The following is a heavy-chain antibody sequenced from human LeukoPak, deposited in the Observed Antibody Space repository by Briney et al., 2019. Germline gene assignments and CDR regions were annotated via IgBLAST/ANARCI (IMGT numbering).Heavy chain of an antibody. Sequence: SETLSLTCTVSGDSISSTSHYWGWIRQPPGKGLEWIGSIYYSGSTYYNPSLKSRVTISVDTSKNQFSLKLSSVTAADTAVYYCAGRYYYYTDVWGKGTTVTVSS. J-gene: IGHJ6*03. CDR1: GDSISSTSHY. CDR3: AGRYYYYTDV. V-gene: IGHV4-39*07. CDR2: IYYSGST.